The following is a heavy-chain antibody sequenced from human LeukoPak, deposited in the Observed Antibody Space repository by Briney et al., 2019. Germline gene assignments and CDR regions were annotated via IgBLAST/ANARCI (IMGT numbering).Heavy chain of an antibody. CDR2: IYYSGST. CDR1: GGSISSSSYY. J-gene: IGHJ5*02. CDR3: ARGRKEVVAATPPRINWFDP. V-gene: IGHV4-39*01. D-gene: IGHD2-15*01. Sequence: SETLSLTCTVSGGSISSSSYYWGWIRQPPGKGLEWIGSIYYSGSTYYNPSLKSRVTISVDTSKNQFSLKLSSVTAADTAVYYCARGRKEVVAATPPRINWFDPWGQGTLVTVSS.